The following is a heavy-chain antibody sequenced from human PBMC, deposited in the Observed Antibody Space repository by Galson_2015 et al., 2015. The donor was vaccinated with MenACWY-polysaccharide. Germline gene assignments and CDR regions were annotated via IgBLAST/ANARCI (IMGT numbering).Heavy chain of an antibody. CDR2: ISYSSNSI. V-gene: IGHV3-21*01. CDR1: GFSISSYT. CDR3: GRVSGHFYYYDSGDLKQGPSDM. J-gene: IGHJ3*02. Sequence: SLRLSCAASGFSISSYTLNWVRQAPGKGLEWVSSISYSSNSIYYADSVKGRFTISRDNAGNSLYLLMNNLRAEDTAVYYCGRVSGHFYYYDSGDLKQGPSDMWGRGTMVTVSS. D-gene: IGHD3-16*01.